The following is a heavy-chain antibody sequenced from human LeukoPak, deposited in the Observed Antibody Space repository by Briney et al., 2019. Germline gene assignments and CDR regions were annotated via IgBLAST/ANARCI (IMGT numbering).Heavy chain of an antibody. Sequence: GGSLRLSCAASGFTFSTYAMNGVRQAPEKGLEWVSTISVSGGSTYYADSVKGRFTISRDNSKNTLYLQMNSLRAEDTAVYYCAKRVSYDSGSHFDYWGQGTLVTVSS. CDR3: AKRVSYDSGSHFDY. V-gene: IGHV3-23*01. CDR2: ISVSGGST. J-gene: IGHJ4*02. CDR1: GFTFSTYA. D-gene: IGHD3-10*01.